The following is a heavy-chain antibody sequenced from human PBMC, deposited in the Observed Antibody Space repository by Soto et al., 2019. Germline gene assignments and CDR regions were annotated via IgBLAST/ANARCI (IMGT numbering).Heavy chain of an antibody. CDR2: ISYDGSNK. CDR1: GFTFSSYG. J-gene: IGHJ4*02. D-gene: IGHD3-16*02. V-gene: IGHV3-30*18. CDR3: AKDHYDYVWGSYRFDY. Sequence: VQLVESGGGVVQPGRSLRLSCAASGFTFSSYGMHWVRQAPGKGLEWVAVISYDGSNKYYADSVKGRFTISRDNSKNTLYLQMNSLRAEDTAVYYCAKDHYDYVWGSYRFDYWGQGTLVTVSS.